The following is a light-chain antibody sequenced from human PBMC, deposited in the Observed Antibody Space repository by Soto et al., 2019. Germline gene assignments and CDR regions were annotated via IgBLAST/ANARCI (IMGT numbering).Light chain of an antibody. CDR2: KAS. CDR3: QQRSNWPVT. Sequence: DIQMTQSPSTLSASVGDRVTITCRASQSISSWLAWYQQKPGKAPKLLIYKASSLESGVPSRFSGSGSGTEFTLTISSLQPDDFATYYCQQRSNWPVTFGQGTKVEVK. J-gene: IGKJ1*01. V-gene: IGKV1-5*03. CDR1: QSISSW.